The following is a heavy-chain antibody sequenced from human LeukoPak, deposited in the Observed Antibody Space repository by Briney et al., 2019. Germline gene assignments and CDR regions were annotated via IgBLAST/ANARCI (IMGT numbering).Heavy chain of an antibody. CDR3: AKGSGVVVIAAITFDS. CDR1: GFTFTSYA. J-gene: IGHJ4*02. CDR2: ISGSGAGT. D-gene: IGHD2-15*01. Sequence: GESLKISCAASGFTFTSYAMYWVRQAPGKGLEWVSAISGSGAGTYYADSVKGRFTISRDNSKNTLYLQMNSLRAEDTAVYYCAKGSGVVVIAAITFDSWGQGTLVTVSS. V-gene: IGHV3-23*01.